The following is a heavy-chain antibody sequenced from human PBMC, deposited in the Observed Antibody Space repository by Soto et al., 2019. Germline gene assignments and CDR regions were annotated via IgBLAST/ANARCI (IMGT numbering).Heavy chain of an antibody. Sequence: ETLSLTCTVSGDSVSSGYWSWIRQPPGRGLEWIGFMYFGGSFNYNPSLTSRVAMSVETSKNQFSMTMTSVTAADTAVYYCAKSYYDTTGFAVDPWGQGILVTVSS. V-gene: IGHV4-59*02. CDR3: AKSYYDTTGFAVDP. J-gene: IGHJ5*02. D-gene: IGHD3-9*01. CDR2: MYFGGSF. CDR1: GDSVSSGY.